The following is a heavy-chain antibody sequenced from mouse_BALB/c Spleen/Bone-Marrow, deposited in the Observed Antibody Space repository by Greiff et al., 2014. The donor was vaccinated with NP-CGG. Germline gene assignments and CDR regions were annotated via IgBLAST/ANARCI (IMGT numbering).Heavy chain of an antibody. CDR2: IDPANGNT. J-gene: IGHJ2*01. CDR1: GFNIKDTY. CDR3: ANYYYGSHFDY. Sequence: EVKLVESGAALVKPGASVKLSCTASGFNIKDTYMHWVKQRPEQGLEWIGRIDPANGNTKYDPKFQGKATITAVTSSNTAYLQLSSLTSEDTAVYYCANYYYGSHFDYWGQGTTLTVSS. D-gene: IGHD1-1*01. V-gene: IGHV14-3*02.